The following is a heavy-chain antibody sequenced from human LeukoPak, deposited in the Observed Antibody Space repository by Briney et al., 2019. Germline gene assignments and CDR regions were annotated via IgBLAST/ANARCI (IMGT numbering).Heavy chain of an antibody. D-gene: IGHD6-19*01. CDR3: ASHSGPDAFDI. CDR1: GFTFSGYW. J-gene: IGHJ3*02. Sequence: GGSLRLSCAASGFTFSGYWMSWVRQAPGKGLEWVSYISSSGRTIYYADSVKGRFTISRDNAKNSLYLQMNSLRAEDMAVYYCASHSGPDAFDIWGQGTMVTVSS. CDR2: ISSSGRTI. V-gene: IGHV3-11*04.